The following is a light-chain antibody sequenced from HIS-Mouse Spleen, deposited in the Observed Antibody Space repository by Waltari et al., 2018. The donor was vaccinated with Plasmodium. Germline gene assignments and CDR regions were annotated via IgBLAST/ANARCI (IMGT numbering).Light chain of an antibody. CDR2: KVS. V-gene: IGLV2-8*01. J-gene: IGLJ2*01. Sequence: QSALTQPPSAPGSPGQSVTISCPGTSSDVGGYNYDSWYQQHPGNTPKLRIYKVSKRPSGVPDRFPGSKSGNTASLTFSGLQAEDEADYYCSSYAGSNNLVFGGGTKLTVL. CDR1: SSDVGGYNY. CDR3: SSYAGSNNLV.